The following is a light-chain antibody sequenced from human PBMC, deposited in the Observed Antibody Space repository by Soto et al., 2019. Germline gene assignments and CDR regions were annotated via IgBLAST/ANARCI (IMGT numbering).Light chain of an antibody. Sequence: EVVLTQSPGTLSLSPGERATLSCRASQSVISNYLAWYQQKPGQAPRLLIYGASNRATGVPDRFSGSGSGTDFTLTISRLEPEDFAVYYCQQYGSSPPEKTFGQGTKVEI. J-gene: IGKJ1*01. V-gene: IGKV3-20*01. CDR1: QSVISNY. CDR2: GAS. CDR3: QQYGSSPPEKT.